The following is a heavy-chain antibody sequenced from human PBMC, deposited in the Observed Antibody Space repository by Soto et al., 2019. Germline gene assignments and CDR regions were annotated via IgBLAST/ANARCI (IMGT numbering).Heavy chain of an antibody. V-gene: IGHV5-51*01. D-gene: IGHD5-18*01. CDR3: ARQVGDGYSYGYGY. CDR1: GYSFTSHW. Sequence: PGESLKISCKGSGYSFTSHWIGWVRQTPGRGLEWMGIIYPGDSDTRYSPSFQGQVTISADQSITTAYLLWSSLKAADTAIYYCARQVGDGYSYGYGYWGQGTLVTVSS. CDR2: IYPGDSDT. J-gene: IGHJ4*02.